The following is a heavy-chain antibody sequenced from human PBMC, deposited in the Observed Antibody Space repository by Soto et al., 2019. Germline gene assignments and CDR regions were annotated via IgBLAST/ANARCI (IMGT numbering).Heavy chain of an antibody. D-gene: IGHD1-26*01. CDR2: FSYSGTT. V-gene: IGHV4-59*01. CDR3: ARGGGSYFDY. CDR1: GGSISTYY. Sequence: SETLSLTCSVSGGSISTYYWSWIRQPPGKGLEWIGYFSYSGTTNYNPSLKSRVTISADTSKNQFSLKLTSVTAADTALYYCARGGGSYFDYWGQGTLVTVSS. J-gene: IGHJ4*02.